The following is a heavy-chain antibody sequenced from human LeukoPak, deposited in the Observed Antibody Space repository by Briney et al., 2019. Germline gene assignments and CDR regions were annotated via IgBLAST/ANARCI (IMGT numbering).Heavy chain of an antibody. J-gene: IGHJ4*02. V-gene: IGHV3-9*03. CDR3: AKSRDYDLWSGYLDY. Sequence: GGSLRLSCAASGFTFDDYAMHWVRQAPGKGLEWVSGISWNSGSIGYADSVKGRFTISRDNAKNSLYLQMNSLRAEDMALYYCAKSRDYDLWSGYLDYWGQGTLATVSS. CDR1: GFTFDDYA. D-gene: IGHD3-3*01. CDR2: ISWNSGSI.